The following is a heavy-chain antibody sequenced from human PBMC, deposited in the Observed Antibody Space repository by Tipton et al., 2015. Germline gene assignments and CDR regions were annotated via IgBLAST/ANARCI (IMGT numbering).Heavy chain of an antibody. CDR1: GGSISSSSYY. V-gene: IGHV4-39*07. CDR2: IYYSGST. Sequence: TLSLTCTVSGGSISSSSYYWGWIRQPPGKGLEWIGNIYYSGSTYYNPSLKSRVTISVDTSKNQFSLELRSVTAADTAVYYCARGGYYDFLSGHYYGMDVWGQGTTVIV. D-gene: IGHD3-3*01. J-gene: IGHJ6*02. CDR3: ARGGYYDFLSGHYYGMDV.